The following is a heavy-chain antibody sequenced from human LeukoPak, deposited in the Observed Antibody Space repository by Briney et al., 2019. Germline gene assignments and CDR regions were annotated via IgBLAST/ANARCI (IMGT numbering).Heavy chain of an antibody. D-gene: IGHD6-19*01. CDR2: ISSSSSYI. V-gene: IGHV3-21*01. J-gene: IGHJ4*02. CDR3: ARSISGYSSGWYFVDPEQIDY. Sequence: GGSLRPSCAASGFTFSSYSMNWVRQAPGKGLEWVSSISSSSSYIYYADSVKGRFTISRDNAKNSLYLQMNSLRAEDTAVYYCARSISGYSSGWYFVDPEQIDYWGQGTLVTVSS. CDR1: GFTFSSYS.